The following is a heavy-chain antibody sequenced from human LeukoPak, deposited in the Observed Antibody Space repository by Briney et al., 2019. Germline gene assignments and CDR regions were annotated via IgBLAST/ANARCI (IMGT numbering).Heavy chain of an antibody. Sequence: QPGRSLRLSCAASGFTFSSYGMHWVRQAPGKGLEWVAVISYDGSNKYYADSVKGRFTISRDNSKNTLYLQMNSLRAEDAAVYYCAKDDGSGSYPAGGIDYWGQGTLVTVSS. D-gene: IGHD3-10*01. J-gene: IGHJ4*02. CDR3: AKDDGSGSYPAGGIDY. CDR1: GFTFSSYG. CDR2: ISYDGSNK. V-gene: IGHV3-30*18.